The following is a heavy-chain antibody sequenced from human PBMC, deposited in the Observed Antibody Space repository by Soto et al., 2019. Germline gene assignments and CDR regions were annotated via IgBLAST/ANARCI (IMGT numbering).Heavy chain of an antibody. CDR2: ISYDGSNK. J-gene: IGHJ6*02. CDR3: ARAGCDGGSCYTLVGLRYGMDV. V-gene: IGHV3-30-3*01. D-gene: IGHD2-15*01. CDR1: GFTFSSYA. Sequence: QVQLVESGGGVVQPGRSLRLSCAASGFTFSSYAMYWVRQAPGKGLEWVAVISYDGSNKYYADSVKGRFTISRDNSKNTLYLQMNSPRAEDTAVYYCARAGCDGGSCYTLVGLRYGMDVWGQGTTVTVSS.